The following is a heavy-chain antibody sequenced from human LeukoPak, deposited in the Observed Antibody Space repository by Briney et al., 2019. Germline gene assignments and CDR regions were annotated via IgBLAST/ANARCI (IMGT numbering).Heavy chain of an antibody. V-gene: IGHV4-59*07. CDR1: GGSISSYY. CDR3: ARGRAWFDP. Sequence: PSDTLSLTCVVSGGSISSYYWTWIRQPPGKGLEWIGYIYYSGTTNYSPSLKSRVTISVDTSKNQFSLKLSSVTSADTAVYYCARGRAWFDPWGQGTLVTVSS. CDR2: IYYSGTT. J-gene: IGHJ5*02.